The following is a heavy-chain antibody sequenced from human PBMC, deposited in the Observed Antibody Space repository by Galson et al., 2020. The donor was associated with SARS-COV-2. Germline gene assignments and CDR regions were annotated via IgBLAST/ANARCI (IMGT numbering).Heavy chain of an antibody. V-gene: IGHV4-59*01. D-gene: IGHD3-10*01. CDR1: GGSISSYY. CDR2: IHYSGST. Sequence: ETSETLSLTCTVYGGSISSYYWSWIRQPPGKGLEWIGYIHYSGSTNYNPSLKSRVTISVDTSKNQFSLKLSSVTAADTAVYYCARGDTYYYGSGRYYYFDYWGQGTLVTVSS. J-gene: IGHJ4*02. CDR3: ARGDTYYYGSGRYYYFDY.